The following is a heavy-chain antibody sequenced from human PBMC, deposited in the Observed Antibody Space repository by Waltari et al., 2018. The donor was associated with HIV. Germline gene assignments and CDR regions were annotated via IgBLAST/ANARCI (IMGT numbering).Heavy chain of an antibody. D-gene: IGHD3-16*01. Sequence: QVHLQESGPGLVRPSKTLSLTCSVSNGSVNTDLYYWTWIRQAPNEGLEWIGYVYYSGTTNYSPSLKSRATISIDTSRNQFSLKITSMTVADTAVYFCARGLGTQKAIKYLLDTWGQGTLVSV. J-gene: IGHJ1*01. V-gene: IGHV4-61*01. CDR1: NGSVNTDLYY. CDR2: VYYSGTT. CDR3: ARGLGTQKAIKYLLDT.